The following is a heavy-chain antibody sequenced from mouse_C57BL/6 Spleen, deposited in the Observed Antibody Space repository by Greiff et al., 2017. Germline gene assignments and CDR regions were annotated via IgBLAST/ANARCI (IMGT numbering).Heavy chain of an antibody. CDR3: ARDPTTVVPNWYFDV. CDR1: GFTFSSYA. Sequence: EVQLVESGGGLVKPGGSLKLSCAASGFTFSSYAMSWVRQTPEKRLEWVATISDGGSYTYYPDNVKGRFTISRDNAKNNLYLQMSHLKSEDTAMYYCARDPTTVVPNWYFDVWGTGTTVTVSS. J-gene: IGHJ1*03. CDR2: ISDGGSYT. D-gene: IGHD1-1*01. V-gene: IGHV5-4*01.